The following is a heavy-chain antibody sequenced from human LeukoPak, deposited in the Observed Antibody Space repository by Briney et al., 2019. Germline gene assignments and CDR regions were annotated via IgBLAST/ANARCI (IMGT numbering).Heavy chain of an antibody. Sequence: GGSLRLSCAASEFTFSSYGMSWARQAPGKGLEWVSWISGNTANTYYADSVQGRFSISRDNSKNTLYLQMYSLRAEDTAVYYCARGTSNTWPPGAEYFEHWGQGTLVTVSS. CDR3: ARGTSNTWPPGAEYFEH. V-gene: IGHV3-23*01. CDR1: EFTFSSYG. J-gene: IGHJ1*01. CDR2: ISGNTANT. D-gene: IGHD6-13*01.